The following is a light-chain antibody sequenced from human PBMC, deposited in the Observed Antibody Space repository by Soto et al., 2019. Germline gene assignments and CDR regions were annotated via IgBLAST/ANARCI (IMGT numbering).Light chain of an antibody. CDR2: DVN. CDR3: CSYTSSSTHV. J-gene: IGLJ1*01. CDR1: SSDVGGYNF. V-gene: IGLV2-14*03. Sequence: QAVQTQPASVSGSPGQSITISCTGTSSDVGGYNFVSWYQQHPGKVPKLMIFDVNRRPSGVSDRFSGSKSGNTASLTISGLQAEDEGDYYCCSYTSSSTHVFGSGTKVTVL.